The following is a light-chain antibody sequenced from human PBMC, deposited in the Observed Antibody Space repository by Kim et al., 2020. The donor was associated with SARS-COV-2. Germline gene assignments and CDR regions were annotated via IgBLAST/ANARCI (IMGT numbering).Light chain of an antibody. J-gene: IGKJ4*01. CDR2: AAS. Sequence: DIQLTQSPSFLSASVGDRVTITCRASQGISSYLAWYQQKPGKAPKLLIYAASTLQSGVPSRFSGSGSGTEFTLTISSLQPEDFATYYCQRLNSYPLPFGGGTKVDIK. V-gene: IGKV1-9*01. CDR1: QGISSY. CDR3: QRLNSYPLP.